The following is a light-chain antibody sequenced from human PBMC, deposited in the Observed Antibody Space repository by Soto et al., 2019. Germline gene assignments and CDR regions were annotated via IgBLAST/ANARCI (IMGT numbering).Light chain of an antibody. Sequence: QMTQSPSTLSASVGDRVTITCRASHSISTWLAWFQQKPGKAPRLLIYDASSLEDGVPSRFSGGGYGTEFTLTISSLQPDDFATYYCQQYNTYSPATFGQGTKVEVK. J-gene: IGKJ1*01. CDR1: HSISTW. CDR3: QQYNTYSPAT. CDR2: DAS. V-gene: IGKV1-5*01.